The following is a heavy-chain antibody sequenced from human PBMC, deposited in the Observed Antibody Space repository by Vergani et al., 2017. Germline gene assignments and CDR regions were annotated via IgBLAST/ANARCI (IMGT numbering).Heavy chain of an antibody. CDR2: ISGSGGST. V-gene: IGHV3-23*01. J-gene: IGHJ6*02. CDR3: AKGGHSGSYYYYGMDV. Sequence: EVQLLESGGGLVQPGGSLRLSCAASGFTFSSYAMSWVRQAPGKGLEWVSAISGSGGSTYYADSVKGRFTISRDKSKNTLYLQMNSLRAEDTAVYYCAKGGHSGSYYYYGMDVWGQGTTVTVSS. CDR1: GFTFSSYA. D-gene: IGHD1-26*01.